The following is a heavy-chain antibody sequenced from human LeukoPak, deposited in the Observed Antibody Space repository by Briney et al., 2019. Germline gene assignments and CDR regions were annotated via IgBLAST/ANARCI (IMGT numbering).Heavy chain of an antibody. CDR1: GYTFTGYY. D-gene: IGHD6-13*01. CDR3: ARASSSWPYHFDF. Sequence: GASVKVSCKASGYTFTGYYMHWVRQAPGQGLEWMGWINPNSGGTNYAQKFQGWVTMTRDTSISTAYMELSRLRSDDTAVYYCARASSSWPYHFDFWGQGTLVTVSS. V-gene: IGHV1-2*04. CDR2: INPNSGGT. J-gene: IGHJ4*02.